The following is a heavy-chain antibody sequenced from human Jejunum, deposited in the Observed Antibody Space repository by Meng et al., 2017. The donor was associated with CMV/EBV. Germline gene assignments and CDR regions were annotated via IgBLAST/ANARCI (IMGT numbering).Heavy chain of an antibody. CDR2: IHQTGNT. D-gene: IGHD1-14*01. CDR3: AISPNQDPGS. Sequence: LSCAGAGAAGNSAIWWGWVRQHPGKGLEWIGEIHQTGNTNYNPSLRSRVTISMDESKNQFSLNVSSVTAADTAFYYCAISPNQDPGSWGQGTLVTVSS. CDR1: GAAGNSAIW. V-gene: IGHV4-4*02. J-gene: IGHJ5*02.